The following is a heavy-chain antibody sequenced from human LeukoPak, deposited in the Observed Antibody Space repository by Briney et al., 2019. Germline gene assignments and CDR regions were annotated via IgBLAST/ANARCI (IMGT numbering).Heavy chain of an antibody. D-gene: IGHD6-19*01. CDR2: IDPKSGTT. Sequence: ASVKVSCKASGYSFTGFYLHWVRQDVRQGLQWMGWIDPKSGTTKYAPRFQGRVTMTGDTSTRTVYTEVTSLRFDDTAVYYCARAGSGWSFWGQGTLVTVSA. J-gene: IGHJ4*02. CDR3: ARAGSGWSF. CDR1: GYSFTGFY. V-gene: IGHV1-2*02.